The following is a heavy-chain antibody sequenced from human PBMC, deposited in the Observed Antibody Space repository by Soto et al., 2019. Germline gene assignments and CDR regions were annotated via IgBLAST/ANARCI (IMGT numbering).Heavy chain of an antibody. CDR3: ARGRYYYGSGSSATFDY. J-gene: IGHJ4*02. V-gene: IGHV4-34*01. Sequence: SEILSLTCAVYGGSFSGYDWSWIRQPPGKRLEWIGEINHSGSTNYNPSLKSRVTISVDTSKNQFSLKLSSVTAADTAVYYCARGRYYYGSGSSATFDYWGQGTLVTVS. D-gene: IGHD3-10*01. CDR1: GGSFSGYD. CDR2: INHSGST.